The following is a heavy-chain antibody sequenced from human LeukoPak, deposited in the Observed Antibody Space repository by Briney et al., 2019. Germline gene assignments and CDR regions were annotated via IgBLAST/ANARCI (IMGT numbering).Heavy chain of an antibody. J-gene: IGHJ4*02. Sequence: GRSLRLSCAASAFSFGDYAMHWVRHVPGKGLEWVSGISWNSGTIVYADSVKGRFTISRDNAKNSLYLQMNSLRTEDMALYYCAKDIGPLTSSHDPGGYSGAFDYWGQGTLVTVSS. V-gene: IGHV3-9*03. D-gene: IGHD3-22*01. CDR3: AKDIGPLTSSHDPGGYSGAFDY. CDR2: ISWNSGTI. CDR1: AFSFGDYA.